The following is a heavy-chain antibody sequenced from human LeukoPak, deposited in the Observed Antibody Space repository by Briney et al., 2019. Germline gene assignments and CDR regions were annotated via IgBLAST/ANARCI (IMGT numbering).Heavy chain of an antibody. V-gene: IGHV1-69*06. J-gene: IGHJ4*02. D-gene: IGHD5-12*01. Sequence: SVKVSCKSSGGTVSSYAISWVRQAPGQGLEWLGGINRMSGAANYAQKFQGRVTLSVDKSTSTVYMELRSLRSDGTAVYYCASSYVATFDFWGQGTPVSVSS. CDR3: ASSYVATFDF. CDR2: INRMSGAA. CDR1: GGTVSSYA.